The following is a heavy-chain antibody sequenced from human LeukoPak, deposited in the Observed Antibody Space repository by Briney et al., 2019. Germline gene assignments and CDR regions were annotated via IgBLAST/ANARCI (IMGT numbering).Heavy chain of an antibody. J-gene: IGHJ4*02. Sequence: GGSLRLSCSASGFSFNNYAIHLVRQAPGKGLEYVSAVSGNGDNTYYADSVKGRFAISRDNSKNTLYLQMNSLRAEDTAVYYCARDWGKGDYWGQGTLVTVSS. CDR2: VSGNGDNT. CDR1: GFSFNNYA. V-gene: IGHV3-64*04. D-gene: IGHD3-16*01. CDR3: ARDWGKGDY.